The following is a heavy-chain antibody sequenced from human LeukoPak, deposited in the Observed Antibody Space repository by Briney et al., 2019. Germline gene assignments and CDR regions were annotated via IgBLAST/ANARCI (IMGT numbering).Heavy chain of an antibody. V-gene: IGHV3-21*01. J-gene: IGHJ5*02. CDR3: ATKMHGPFDH. CDR1: GFTFSSYN. Sequence: GGSLSLSCAASGFTFSSYNLYWVRQAPGKGLEWVSSSVTSGSTYYADSVRGRFTISRDNAKNSLYLQMSSLSVEDTAVYYCATKMHGPFDHWGQGTLVTVSS. CDR2: SVTSGST.